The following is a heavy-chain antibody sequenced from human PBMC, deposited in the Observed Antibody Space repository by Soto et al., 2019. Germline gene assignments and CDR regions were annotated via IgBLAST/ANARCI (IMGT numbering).Heavy chain of an antibody. CDR3: ARGPTSDKVDY. J-gene: IGHJ4*02. CDR1: GGSISSGGYS. CDR2: MYHSGST. V-gene: IGHV4-30-2*01. Sequence: PSETLSLTCAVSGGSISSGGYSWSWIRQPPGKGLKWIGYMYHSGSTYYNPSLKSRVTISIDRSKNQFSLNLSSVTAADTAVYYCARGPTSDKVDYWGQGTLVTVSS.